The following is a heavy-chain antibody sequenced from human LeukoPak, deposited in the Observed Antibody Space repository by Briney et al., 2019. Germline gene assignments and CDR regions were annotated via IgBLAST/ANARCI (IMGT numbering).Heavy chain of an antibody. CDR2: IIPILGIA. CDR3: ATTRGSSSGAPDY. D-gene: IGHD6-13*01. J-gene: IGHJ4*02. Sequence: ASVKVSCKASGYTFTGYYMHWVRQAPGQGLEWMGRIIPILGIANYAQKFQGRVTITADKSTSTAYMELSSLRSEDTAVYYCATTRGSSSGAPDYWGQGALVTVSS. V-gene: IGHV1-69*02. CDR1: GYTFTGYY.